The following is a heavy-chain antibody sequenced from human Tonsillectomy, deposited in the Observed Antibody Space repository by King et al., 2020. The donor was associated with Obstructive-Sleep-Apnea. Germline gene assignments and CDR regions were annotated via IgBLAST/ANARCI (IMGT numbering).Heavy chain of an antibody. CDR1: GFIFDDYA. CDR3: AKDMAIVGATTFDF. J-gene: IGHJ4*02. Sequence: VQLVESGGGLVQPGRSLRLSCAASGFIFDDYAMHWVRHAPGKGLEWVSGISWNSGSIGYAESVKGRFTISRDNAKNSLYLQMNSLRAEDTALYYCAKDMAIVGATTFDFWGQGTLVTVSS. CDR2: ISWNSGSI. V-gene: IGHV3-9*01. D-gene: IGHD1-26*01.